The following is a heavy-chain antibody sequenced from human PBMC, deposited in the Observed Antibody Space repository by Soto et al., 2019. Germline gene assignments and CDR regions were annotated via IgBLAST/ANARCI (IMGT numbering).Heavy chain of an antibody. CDR3: AKDRSAYYFDY. CDR2: ISGSGGST. Sequence: RGSLRLSCAASGFTFSGYAMSWVRQAPGKGLEWVSAISGSGGSTYYADSVKGRFTISRDNSKNTLYLQMNSLRAEDTAVYYCAKDRSAYYFDYWGQGPLVTVSS. V-gene: IGHV3-23*01. J-gene: IGHJ4*02. CDR1: GFTFSGYA. D-gene: IGHD3-3*01.